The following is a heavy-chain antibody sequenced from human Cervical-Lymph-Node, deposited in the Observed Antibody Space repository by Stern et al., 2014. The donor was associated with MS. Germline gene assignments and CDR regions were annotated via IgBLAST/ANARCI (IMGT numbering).Heavy chain of an antibody. CDR1: GGSTSSYY. CDR2: ISSSGAT. Sequence: KESGPGLVKPSETLSLTCTVSGGSTSSYYWSWIRQPPGKGLEWIGYISSSGATNYTPSPKSRVTISVDPPKNQFSLTLTSVTAADTAVYYCARGYTTSSGRPDYWGQGTLVTVSS. J-gene: IGHJ4*02. D-gene: IGHD6-6*01. V-gene: IGHV4-59*08. CDR3: ARGYTTSSGRPDY.